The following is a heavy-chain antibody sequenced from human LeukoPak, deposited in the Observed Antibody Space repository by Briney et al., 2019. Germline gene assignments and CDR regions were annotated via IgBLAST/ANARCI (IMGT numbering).Heavy chain of an antibody. D-gene: IGHD2/OR15-2a*01. V-gene: IGHV3-23*01. CDR2: ISGSDGST. CDR3: ARAGNTRFDY. Sequence: PSETLSLTCAVSGGSISSRNWWSWVRQPPGQGLEWVSGISGSDGSTYYADSVKGRFTISRDNSKNTLYLQMNSLRAEDTAVYYCARAGNTRFDYWGQGTLVTVSS. CDR1: GGSISSRN. J-gene: IGHJ4*02.